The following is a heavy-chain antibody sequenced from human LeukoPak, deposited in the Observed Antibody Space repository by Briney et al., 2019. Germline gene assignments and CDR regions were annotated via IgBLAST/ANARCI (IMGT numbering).Heavy chain of an antibody. V-gene: IGHV3-9*03. CDR1: GFTFDDYA. Sequence: SLRLSCAASGFTFDDYAMHWVRQAPGKGLEWVSGISWNSGSIGYADSVKGRFTIFRDNAKNSLYLQMNSLRAEDMALYYCAKDKTSSGDYFDYWGQGTLVTVSS. J-gene: IGHJ4*02. D-gene: IGHD3-22*01. CDR3: AKDKTSSGDYFDY. CDR2: ISWNSGSI.